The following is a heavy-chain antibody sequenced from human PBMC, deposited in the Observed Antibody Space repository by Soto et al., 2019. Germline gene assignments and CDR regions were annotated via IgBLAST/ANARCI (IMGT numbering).Heavy chain of an antibody. CDR3: AKEGCGRTSCYLDY. Sequence: EVQLVESGGGLVQPGRSLRVSCAASGFTFADYAMHWVRQAPGKGLEWVSSISWNSGSIEYANSVKDRFTISRDNAKNSLYLQMNSLRADDTALYYCAKEGCGRTSCYLDYWGRGTLVSVSS. CDR1: GFTFADYA. D-gene: IGHD2-2*01. V-gene: IGHV3-9*01. CDR2: ISWNSGSI. J-gene: IGHJ4*02.